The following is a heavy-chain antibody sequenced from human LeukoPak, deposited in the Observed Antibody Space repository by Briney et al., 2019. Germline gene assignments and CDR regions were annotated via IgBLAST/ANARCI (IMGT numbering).Heavy chain of an antibody. Sequence: GGSLRLSCAASGFTFSSSAMSWVRQAPGKGLEWVSAISNNGGYTYYADSVQGRFTISRDNSKSTLCLQMNSLRAEDTAVYYCAKDEVGSGSLYYFDYWGQGTLVTVSS. V-gene: IGHV3-23*01. CDR3: AKDEVGSGSLYYFDY. CDR2: ISNNGGYT. CDR1: GFTFSSSA. D-gene: IGHD3-10*01. J-gene: IGHJ4*02.